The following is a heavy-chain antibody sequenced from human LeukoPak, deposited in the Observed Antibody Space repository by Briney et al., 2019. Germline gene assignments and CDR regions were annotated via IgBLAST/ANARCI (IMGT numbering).Heavy chain of an antibody. J-gene: IGHJ3*01. Sequence: PGGSLRLSCIASGFIFSSYALNWVRRAPGQGLEWVSSISSSSGDIYYTDSVKGRFTISRDNARKSLYLQMNSLRVEDTAVYYCVRDYGGSSGAFDLWGQGTMVTVSS. V-gene: IGHV3-21*01. CDR3: VRDYGGSSGAFDL. CDR1: GFIFSSYA. CDR2: ISSSSGDI. D-gene: IGHD4-23*01.